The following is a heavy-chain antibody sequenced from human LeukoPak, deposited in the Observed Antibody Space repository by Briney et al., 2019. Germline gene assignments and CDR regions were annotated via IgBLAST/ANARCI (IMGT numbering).Heavy chain of an antibody. CDR1: GYTFTNFW. V-gene: IGHV5-51*01. J-gene: IGHJ4*02. CDR2: IYPGDSDT. CDR3: ARLADTTC. Sequence: GESLKISCKGSGYTFTNFWIAWVRQMPGKGLEWVESIYPGDSDTRYRPSFQGQVTISADKSIATAYLQWSSLKASDTAMYFCARLADTTCWGQGTLVTVSS. D-gene: IGHD1-26*01.